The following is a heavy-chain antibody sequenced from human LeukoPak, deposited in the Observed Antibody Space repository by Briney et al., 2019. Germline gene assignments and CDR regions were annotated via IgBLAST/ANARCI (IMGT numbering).Heavy chain of an antibody. CDR3: ARDYYCSSTSRYNAPLDY. V-gene: IGHV4-4*07. CDR1: GGSISSYY. D-gene: IGHD2-2*02. CDR2: IYTSGST. J-gene: IGHJ4*02. Sequence: SETLSLTCTVSGGSISSYYWSWIRQPAGKGLEWIGRIYTSGSTNYNPSLKSRVTMSVDTSKNQFSLKLSSVTAADTAVYYCARDYYCSSTSRYNAPLDYWGQGTLVTVSS.